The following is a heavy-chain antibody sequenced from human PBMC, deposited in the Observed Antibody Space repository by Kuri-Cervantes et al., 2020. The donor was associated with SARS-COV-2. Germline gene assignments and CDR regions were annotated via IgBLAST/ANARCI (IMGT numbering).Heavy chain of an antibody. J-gene: IGHJ4*02. CDR2: IYHSGST. V-gene: IGHV4-38-2*02. CDR1: GYSISRDYY. CDR3: ARAGVADILTGYSLHGVDY. Sequence: ESLKISCTVSGYSISRDYYWGWIRQPPGKGLEWIGSIYHSGSTYYNPSLKSRVTISVDTSKNQFSLKLSSVTAADTAVYYCARAGVADILTGYSLHGVDYWGQGTLVTVSS. D-gene: IGHD3-9*01.